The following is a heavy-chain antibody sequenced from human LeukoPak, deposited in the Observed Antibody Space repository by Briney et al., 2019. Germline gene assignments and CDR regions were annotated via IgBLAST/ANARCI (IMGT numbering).Heavy chain of an antibody. CDR2: ISASGGST. CDR3: AKDPGLGDYRPYYFDY. J-gene: IGHJ4*02. V-gene: IGHV3-23*01. Sequence: PGGSLRLSCAASGFTFNSSAMSWVRQAPGKGLEWLSVISASGGSTYYADSVQGRFTISRDNSKNTLYLQMNSLRAADTAVYYCAKDPGLGDYRPYYFDYWGQGTLVTVSS. D-gene: IGHD4-17*01. CDR1: GFTFNSSA.